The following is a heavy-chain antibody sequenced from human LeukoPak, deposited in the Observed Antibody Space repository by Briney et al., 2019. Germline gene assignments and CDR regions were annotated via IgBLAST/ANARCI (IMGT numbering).Heavy chain of an antibody. CDR3: ASNSITIFGVELYYYYMDV. J-gene: IGHJ6*03. CDR2: IIPIFGTA. CDR1: GGTFSSYA. V-gene: IGHV1-69*05. D-gene: IGHD3-3*01. Sequence: ASVKVSCKASGGTFSSYAISWVRQAPGQGLEWMGGIIPIFGTANYAQKFQGRVTITTDESTSTAYMELSSPRSEDTAVYYCASNSITIFGVELYYYYMDVWGKGTTVTVSS.